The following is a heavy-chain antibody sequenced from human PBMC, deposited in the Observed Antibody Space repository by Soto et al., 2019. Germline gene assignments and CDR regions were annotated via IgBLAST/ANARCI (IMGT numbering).Heavy chain of an antibody. CDR1: GFSLETSGMG. Sequence: QISLKESGPTLVKPTQTLTLTCTFSGFSLETSGMGMSWIRQPPGKALEWLALIYWDDDKRYSPSLKNRLTITKDTAKNQVVLTLTNVDPVDTATYYCAHSLYHYDNSGHDNYWYFDLWGRGTLVTVSS. CDR3: AHSLYHYDNSGHDNYWYFDL. D-gene: IGHD3-22*01. V-gene: IGHV2-5*02. J-gene: IGHJ2*01. CDR2: IYWDDDK.